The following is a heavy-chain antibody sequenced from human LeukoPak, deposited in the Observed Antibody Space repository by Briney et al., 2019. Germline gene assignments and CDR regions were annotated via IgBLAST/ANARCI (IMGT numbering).Heavy chain of an antibody. Sequence: ASVKVSCKASGYTFSSYYMHWVRQAPGQGLEWMGIINPSGGSTSYAQKFQGRVTMTRDMSTSTVYMELSSLRSEDTAVYYCARANPSMITFGGVIVILDYWGQGTLVTVSS. V-gene: IGHV1-46*01. CDR2: INPSGGST. CDR1: GYTFSSYY. D-gene: IGHD3-16*02. CDR3: ARANPSMITFGGVIVILDY. J-gene: IGHJ4*02.